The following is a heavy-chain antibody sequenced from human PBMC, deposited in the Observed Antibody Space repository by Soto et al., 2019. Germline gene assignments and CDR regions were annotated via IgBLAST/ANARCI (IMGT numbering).Heavy chain of an antibody. V-gene: IGHV4-59*01. J-gene: IGHJ4*02. Sequence: SETLSLTCSVSGTSIRGYYWTWIRQPPGKGLEWIGYIYYTGTTKYNPSLESRVTISVDTSKSQFSLRLNSVTAADTAVYYCAREVSSFGSNHFDSWGQGALVTVSS. CDR2: IYYTGTT. D-gene: IGHD3-10*01. CDR1: GTSIRGYY. CDR3: AREVSSFGSNHFDS.